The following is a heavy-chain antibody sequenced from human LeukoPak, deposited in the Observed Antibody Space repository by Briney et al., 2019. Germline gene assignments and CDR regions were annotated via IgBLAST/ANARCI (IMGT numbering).Heavy chain of an antibody. D-gene: IGHD3-10*01. V-gene: IGHV4-59*12. CDR1: GGSISSYY. J-gene: IGHJ4*02. CDR2: IYYSGST. CDR3: ARKETMVRGDPFDY. Sequence: SETLSLTCTVSGGSISSYYWSWIRQPPGKGLEWIGYIYYSGSTNYNPSLKSRVTISVDTSKNQFSLKLSSVTAADTAVYYCARKETMVRGDPFDYWGQGTLVTVSS.